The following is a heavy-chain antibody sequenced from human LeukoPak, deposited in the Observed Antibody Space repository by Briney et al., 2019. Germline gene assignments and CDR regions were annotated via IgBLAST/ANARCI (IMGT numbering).Heavy chain of an antibody. CDR2: IHPSGST. J-gene: IGHJ1*01. CDR3: ARGEDAAKTHI. V-gene: IGHV4-34*01. CDR1: GGSFSGHY. D-gene: IGHD5-18*01. Sequence: SETLSLTCAVHGGSFSGHYRSWIRQPPGKGLEWIGEIHPSGSTYYNPSLESRVTISVDTSKNQLSLKLSSVTAADTAVYYCARGEDAAKTHIWGQGSLVTVSS.